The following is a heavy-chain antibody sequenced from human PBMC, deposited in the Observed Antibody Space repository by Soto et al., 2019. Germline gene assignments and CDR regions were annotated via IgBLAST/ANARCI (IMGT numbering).Heavy chain of an antibody. J-gene: IGHJ6*02. Sequence: PSETLSLTCTVSGGSISSYYWSWIRQPPGKGLEWIGYIYYSGSTNYNPSLKSRVTISVDTSKNQFSLKLSSVTAADTAVYYCARLYSYGAFDYYYGMDVWGQGTTVTVSS. V-gene: IGHV4-59*08. CDR3: ARLYSYGAFDYYYGMDV. CDR1: GGSISSYY. D-gene: IGHD5-18*01. CDR2: IYYSGST.